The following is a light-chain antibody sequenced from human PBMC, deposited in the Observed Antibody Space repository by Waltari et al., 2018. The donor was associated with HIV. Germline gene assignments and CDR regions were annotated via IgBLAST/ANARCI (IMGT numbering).Light chain of an antibody. CDR1: SSDIGAYTR. V-gene: IGLV2-18*02. CDR2: EVT. J-gene: IGLJ3*02. Sequence: QSALTQPPSVSGSLGQSVPISCTGTSSDIGAYTRVSWYQQSPGTAPKLRIYEVTHRPSGVPVRFSGSKSGNTASLTISGLQADDEADYYCSSYTTSSTWVFGGGTKLTVL. CDR3: SSYTTSSTWV.